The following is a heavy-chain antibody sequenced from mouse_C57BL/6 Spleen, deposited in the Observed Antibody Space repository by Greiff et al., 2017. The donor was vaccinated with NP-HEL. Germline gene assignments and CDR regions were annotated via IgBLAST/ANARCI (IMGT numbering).Heavy chain of an antibody. D-gene: IGHD6-1*01. CDR2: INYDGSST. Sequence: DVMLVESEGGLVQPGSSMKLSCTASGFTFSDYYMAWVRQVPEKGLEWVANINYDGSSTYYLDSLTSRFIISRDKAKNILYLNMSSLKTEDTATYYCAGAPEYCSSGLDYWGQGTTLTVSS. CDR1: GFTFSDYY. V-gene: IGHV5-16*01. CDR3: AGAPEYCSSGLDY. J-gene: IGHJ2*01.